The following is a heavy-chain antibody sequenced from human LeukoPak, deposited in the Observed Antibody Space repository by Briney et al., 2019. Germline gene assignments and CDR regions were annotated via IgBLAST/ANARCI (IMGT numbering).Heavy chain of an antibody. CDR1: GFTLSNYW. CDR2: INPNGGST. Sequence: PGESLRLSCSASGFTLSNYWMHWVRQGPGKGLVWVSRINPNGGSTSYADSVKGRFTNSRDNAQNPLYLQMDSLRVEDTAVYYCTTLPWEVGRDYWGQGTLVTVSS. V-gene: IGHV3-74*01. CDR3: TTLPWEVGRDY. J-gene: IGHJ4*02. D-gene: IGHD1-26*01.